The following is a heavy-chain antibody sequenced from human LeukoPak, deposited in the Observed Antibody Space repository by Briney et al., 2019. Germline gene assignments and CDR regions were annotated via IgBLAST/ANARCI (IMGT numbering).Heavy chain of an antibody. CDR2: IYYSGST. Sequence: SETLSLTCTVSGGSISSGVYYWSWIRPHPGKGLVWIGYIYYSGSTYSNPSLKSRLTMSVDISKNQFSLNLSSVTAADTAVYYCARGVKGLRGAFDIWGQGTMVTVSS. D-gene: IGHD3-10*01. V-gene: IGHV4-31*03. J-gene: IGHJ3*02. CDR3: ARGVKGLRGAFDI. CDR1: GGSISSGVYY.